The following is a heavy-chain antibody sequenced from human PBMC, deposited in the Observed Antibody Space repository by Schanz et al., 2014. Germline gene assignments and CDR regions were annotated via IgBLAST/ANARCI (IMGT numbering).Heavy chain of an antibody. CDR1: GYTFTSYY. Sequence: QVQLVQSGAEVKKPAASVKVSCKASGYTFTSYYMHWVRQAPGQGREWMGIINPSGGSTSYAQKCQGRVTMTRDTSTSTVYMELSSLRSEDTAVYYCARDGEAAAGCDYWGQGTLVTVSS. CDR3: ARDGEAAAGCDY. J-gene: IGHJ4*02. V-gene: IGHV1-46*03. D-gene: IGHD6-13*01. CDR2: INPSGGST.